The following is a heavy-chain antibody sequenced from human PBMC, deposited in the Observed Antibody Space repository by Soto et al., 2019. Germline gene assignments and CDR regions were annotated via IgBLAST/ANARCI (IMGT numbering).Heavy chain of an antibody. CDR1: GFTFSSYA. Sequence: QVQLVESGGGVVQPGRSLRLSCAASGFTFSSYAMHWVRQAPGKGVEWVAVISYDGSNKYYANSVKGRFTISRDNSKNTLYLQMNSLRAEDTAVYYCARAQGAVAGRGDAFDIWGQGTMVTVSS. V-gene: IGHV3-30-3*01. CDR2: ISYDGSNK. D-gene: IGHD6-19*01. J-gene: IGHJ3*02. CDR3: ARAQGAVAGRGDAFDI.